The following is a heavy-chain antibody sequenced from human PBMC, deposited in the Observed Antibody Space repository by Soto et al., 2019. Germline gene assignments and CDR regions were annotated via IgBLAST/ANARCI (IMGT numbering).Heavy chain of an antibody. V-gene: IGHV1-69*13. J-gene: IGHJ6*02. CDR3: ARSLEPGYYGMDV. Sequence: GASVKVSCKASGGTFSSYAISWVRQAPGQGLEWMGGIIPIFGTANYAQKFQGRVTITADESTSTAYMELSSLRSEDTAVYYCARSLEPGYYGMDVWGQGTTVTVSS. CDR1: GGTFSSYA. CDR2: IIPIFGTA.